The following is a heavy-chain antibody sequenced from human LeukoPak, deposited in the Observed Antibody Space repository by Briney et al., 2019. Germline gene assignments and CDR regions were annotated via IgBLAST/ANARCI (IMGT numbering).Heavy chain of an antibody. CDR1: GGSFSGYY. J-gene: IGHJ4*02. V-gene: IGHV4-34*01. CDR2: INHSGST. Sequence: SETPSLTCAVYGGSFSGYYWSWIRQPPGKGLEWIGEINHSGSTNYNPSLKSRVTISVDTSKNQFSLKLSSVTAADTAVYYCARRLITFGGVIVTCFDYWGQGTLVTVSS. CDR3: ARRLITFGGVIVTCFDY. D-gene: IGHD3-16*02.